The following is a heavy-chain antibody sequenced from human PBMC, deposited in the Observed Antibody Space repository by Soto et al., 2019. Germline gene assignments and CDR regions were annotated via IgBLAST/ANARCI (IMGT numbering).Heavy chain of an antibody. D-gene: IGHD3-3*01. CDR1: GGSVSSGSYY. J-gene: IGHJ5*02. V-gene: IGHV4-61*01. CDR2: IYYSGST. CDR3: ARKREWFTGWFDP. Sequence: SETLSLTCTVSGGSVSSGSYYWSWIRQPPGKGLEWIGYIYYSGSTNYNPSLKSRVTISVDTSKNQFSLKLSSVTAADTAVYYCARKREWFTGWFDPWGKGTLVTVS.